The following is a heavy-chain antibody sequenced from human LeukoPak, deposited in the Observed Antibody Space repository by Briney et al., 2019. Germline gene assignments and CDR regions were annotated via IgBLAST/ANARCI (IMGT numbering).Heavy chain of an antibody. D-gene: IGHD4-17*01. Sequence: GESLKISCKGSGYSFTSYWIGWVRQMPGKGLEWMGIIYPTDSDTRYSPSFQGQVTMSADKSTRTAYLQWSSLKTSDTAMYYCTRVKADYGDYFDYWGQGTLVTVSS. V-gene: IGHV5-51*01. CDR1: GYSFTSYW. CDR2: IYPTDSDT. CDR3: TRVKADYGDYFDY. J-gene: IGHJ4*02.